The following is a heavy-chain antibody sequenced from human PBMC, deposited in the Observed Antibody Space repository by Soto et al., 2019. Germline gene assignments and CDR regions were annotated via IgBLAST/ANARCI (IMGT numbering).Heavy chain of an antibody. D-gene: IGHD1-26*01. CDR2: INPNSGGT. CDR3: AREGGGSYWAYYYYGMDV. J-gene: IGHJ6*02. Sequence: ASVKVSCKASAYTFTGYYRHWVRQAPGQGLEWMGWINPNSGGTNYAQKFQGWVTMTRDTSISTAYMELSRLRSDDTAVYYCAREGGGSYWAYYYYGMDVWGQGTTVTVSS. V-gene: IGHV1-2*04. CDR1: AYTFTGYY.